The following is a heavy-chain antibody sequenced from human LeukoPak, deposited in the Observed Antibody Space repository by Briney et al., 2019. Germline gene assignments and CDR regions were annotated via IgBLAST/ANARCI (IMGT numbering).Heavy chain of an antibody. J-gene: IGHJ6*03. CDR2: IYYSGST. CDR1: GGSISSYY. V-gene: IGHV4-59*01. CDR3: ASYGSSFHRYYYCMDV. Sequence: SETLSLTCTVSGGSISSYYWSWIRQPPGKGLEWIGYIYYSGSTNYNPSLKSRVTISVDTSKNQFSLKLSSVTAADTAVYYCASYGSSFHRYYYCMDVWGKGTTVTVSS. D-gene: IGHD6-13*01.